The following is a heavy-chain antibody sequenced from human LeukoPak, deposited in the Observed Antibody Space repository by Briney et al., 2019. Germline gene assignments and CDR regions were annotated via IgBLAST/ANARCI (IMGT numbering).Heavy chain of an antibody. D-gene: IGHD6-25*01. J-gene: IGHJ4*02. CDR3: ARAPDGQRLGFFDY. V-gene: IGHV3-30-3*01. CDR2: ISYDGSNK. CDR1: GFTFSSYA. Sequence: GGSLRLSCAASGFTFSSYAMLWVRQAPGKGLEWVAVISYDGSNKYYADSVKGRFTISRDNSKNTLYLQMNSLRAEDTAVYYCARAPDGQRLGFFDYWGQGTLVTVSS.